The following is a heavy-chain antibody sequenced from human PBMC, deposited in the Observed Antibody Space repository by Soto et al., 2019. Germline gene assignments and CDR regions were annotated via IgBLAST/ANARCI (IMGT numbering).Heavy chain of an antibody. CDR2: IIPIFGTA. CDR3: AAGRDGYNYRPLN. CDR1: GGTFSSYA. V-gene: IGHV1-69*13. Sequence: SVKVSCKASGGTFSSYAISWVRQAPGQGLEWMGGIIPIFGTANYAQKFQGRVTITADESTSTAYMGLSSLRSEDTAVYYCAAGRDGYNYRPLNWGQGTLVTVSS. D-gene: IGHD5-12*01. J-gene: IGHJ4*02.